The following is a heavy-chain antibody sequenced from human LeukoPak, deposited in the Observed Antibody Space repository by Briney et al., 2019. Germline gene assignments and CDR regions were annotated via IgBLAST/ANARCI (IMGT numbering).Heavy chain of an antibody. J-gene: IGHJ6*02. V-gene: IGHV3-23*01. CDR1: GFTFSSYA. CDR3: AKVAYYGSGSYDMDV. D-gene: IGHD3-10*01. CDR2: ISGSGGST. Sequence: GASLGLSCAASGFTFSSYAMSWVRQAPGKGLEWVSAISGSGGSTYYADSVKGRFTISRDNSKNTLYLQMNSLRAEDTAVYYCAKVAYYGSGSYDMDVWGQGTTVTVSS.